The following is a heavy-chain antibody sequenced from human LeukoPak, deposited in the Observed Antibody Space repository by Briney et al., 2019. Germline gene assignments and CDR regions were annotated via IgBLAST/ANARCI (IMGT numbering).Heavy chain of an antibody. J-gene: IGHJ4*02. Sequence: GGSLRLSCAASGFTFSSYAMHWVRQAPGKGLEWVAVISYDGSNKYYADSVKGRFTISRDNSKNTLYLQMNSLRAEDTAVYYCASGYSSIWGQGTLVTVSS. V-gene: IGHV3-30-3*01. CDR2: ISYDGSNK. CDR1: GFTFSSYA. CDR3: ASGYSSI. D-gene: IGHD6-13*01.